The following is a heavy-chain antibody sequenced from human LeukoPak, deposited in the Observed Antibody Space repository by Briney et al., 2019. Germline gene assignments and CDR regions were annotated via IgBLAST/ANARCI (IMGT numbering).Heavy chain of an antibody. V-gene: IGHV3-23*01. D-gene: IGHD3-22*01. Sequence: GASLRLSCAASGFTFSSYAMSWVRQAPGKGLEWVSAISGSGGSTYYADSVKGRFTISRDNSKNTLYLQMNSLRAEDMAVYYCAKDRNYYDSSGYSVWGQGTLVTVSS. CDR2: ISGSGGST. CDR1: GFTFSSYA. CDR3: AKDRNYYDSSGYSV. J-gene: IGHJ4*02.